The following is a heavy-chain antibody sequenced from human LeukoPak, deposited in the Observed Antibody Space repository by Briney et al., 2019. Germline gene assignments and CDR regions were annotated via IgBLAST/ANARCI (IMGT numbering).Heavy chain of an antibody. CDR3: ARERYYGSGTYYRGNYFDY. V-gene: IGHV4-59*01. CDR1: GGSISSYY. CDR2: IYYSGST. D-gene: IGHD3-10*01. Sequence: SETLSLTCTVSGGSISSYYWSWIRQPPGKGLEWIGYIYYSGSTNYNPSLKSRVTISVDTSKNQFSLKLGSVTAADTAVYYCARERYYGSGTYYRGNYFDYWGQGTLVTVSS. J-gene: IGHJ4*02.